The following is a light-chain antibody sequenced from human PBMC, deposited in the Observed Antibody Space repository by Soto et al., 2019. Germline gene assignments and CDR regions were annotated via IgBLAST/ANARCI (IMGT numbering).Light chain of an antibody. CDR1: SSNIGAGYD. J-gene: IGLJ1*01. CDR3: QSYDNSLRVSDV. CDR2: GNT. Sequence: QSVLTQPPSVSGAPGQRVTISCTGSSSNIGAGYDVHWYQQLPGTAPKLLIYGNTNRPSGVPDRFSGSKSGTSASLAITGLQAEDEADYYCQSYDNSLRVSDVFGSGTKLTVL. V-gene: IGLV1-40*01.